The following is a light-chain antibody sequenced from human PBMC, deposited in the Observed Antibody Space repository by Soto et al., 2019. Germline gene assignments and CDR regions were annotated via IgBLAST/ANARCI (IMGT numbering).Light chain of an antibody. CDR1: HIVSSNF. CDR3: QQYGNTPQT. Sequence: DTALTQSPGTLSLSPGERATLSCRASHIVSSNFLAWYQQKPGQAPRLIIYGASDRATGIPDRFSGSGSGTDFTLTISRLEPEDFAVYYCQQYGNTPQTLGQGTKVDIK. V-gene: IGKV3-20*01. J-gene: IGKJ1*01. CDR2: GAS.